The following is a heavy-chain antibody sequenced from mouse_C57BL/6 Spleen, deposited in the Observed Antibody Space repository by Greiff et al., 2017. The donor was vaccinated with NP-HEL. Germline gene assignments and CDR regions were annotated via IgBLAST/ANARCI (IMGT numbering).Heavy chain of an antibody. D-gene: IGHD2-5*01. Sequence: VQLQESGPGLVQPSQSLSITCTVSGFSLTSYGVHWVRQSPGKGLEWLGVIWSGGSTDYNAAFISRLSISKDNSKSQVFFKMNSLQADDTAIYYCARIDYSNHYWYFDVWGTGTTVTVSS. CDR1: GFSLTSYG. CDR3: ARIDYSNHYWYFDV. J-gene: IGHJ1*03. CDR2: IWSGGST. V-gene: IGHV2-2*01.